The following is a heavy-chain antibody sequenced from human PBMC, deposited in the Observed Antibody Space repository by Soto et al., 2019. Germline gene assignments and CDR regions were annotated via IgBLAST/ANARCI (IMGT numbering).Heavy chain of an antibody. J-gene: IGHJ6*02. Sequence: SGPTLVNPTQTLTLTCTFSGFSLSTSGMCVSWIRQPPGKALEWLARIDWDDDKYYSTSLKTRLTISKDTSKNQVVLTMTNMDPVDTATYYCARLPARNYDSSGYYPYYYYGMDVWGQGTTVTVSS. CDR3: ARLPARNYDSSGYYPYYYYGMDV. V-gene: IGHV2-70*11. CDR2: IDWDDDK. CDR1: GFSLSTSGMC. D-gene: IGHD3-22*01.